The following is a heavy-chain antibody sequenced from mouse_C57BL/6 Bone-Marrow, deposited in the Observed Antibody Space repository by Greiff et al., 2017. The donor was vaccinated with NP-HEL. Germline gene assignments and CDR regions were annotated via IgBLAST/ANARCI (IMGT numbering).Heavy chain of an antibody. J-gene: IGHJ1*03. CDR3: ARDNYGSSYGDFDV. CDR2: ISDGGSYT. CDR1: GFTFSSYA. V-gene: IGHV5-4*01. D-gene: IGHD1-1*01. Sequence: EVQGVESGGGLVKPGGSLKLSCAASGFTFSSYAMSWVRQTPEKRLEWVATISDGGSYTYYPDNVKGRFTISRDNAKNNLYLQMSHLKSEDTAMYYCARDNYGSSYGDFDVWGTGTTVTVSS.